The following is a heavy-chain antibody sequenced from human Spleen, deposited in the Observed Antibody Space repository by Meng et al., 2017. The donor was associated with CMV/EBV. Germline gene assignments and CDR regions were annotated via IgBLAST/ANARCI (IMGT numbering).Heavy chain of an antibody. D-gene: IGHD3-10*01. CDR1: GFTFGDYA. Sequence: GESLKISCTASGFTFGDYAMSWVRQAPGKGLEWVGFIRRKAYGGTTEYAASVKGRFTISRDDSKTIAYLQMNSLKTEDTAVYYCTRAGSAFGRAGGMDVWGQGTTVTVSS. J-gene: IGHJ6*02. V-gene: IGHV3-49*04. CDR3: TRAGSAFGRAGGMDV. CDR2: IRRKAYGGTT.